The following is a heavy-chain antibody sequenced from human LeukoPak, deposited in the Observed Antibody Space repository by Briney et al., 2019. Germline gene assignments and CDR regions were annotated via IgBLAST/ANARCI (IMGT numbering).Heavy chain of an antibody. CDR3: ARDLTVTSTCWFDL. Sequence: GGSLTLSCAVSGFTSSSYTMNWVRQAPGKGLEWVSSITGSSTYIYYADSVKGRFTISRDNAKNSLYLQMNNLGAEDTAVYYCARDLTVTSTCWFDLWGQGTLVTVSS. CDR1: GFTSSSYT. V-gene: IGHV3-21*01. CDR2: ITGSSTYI. J-gene: IGHJ5*02. D-gene: IGHD4-11*01.